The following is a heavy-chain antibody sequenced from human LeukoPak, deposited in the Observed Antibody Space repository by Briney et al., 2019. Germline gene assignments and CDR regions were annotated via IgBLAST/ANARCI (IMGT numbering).Heavy chain of an antibody. V-gene: IGHV3-30-3*01. CDR3: ARDLVIYYYGSGTSLRFGAQGLDY. Sequence: PGGSLRLSCAASGFTFSYYTMHWVRQAPGKGLEWVTVISYDGSNKYYADSVKGRFTVSRDNSKNTLYLQMDSLRDEDTAVYYCARDLVIYYYGSGTSLRFGAQGLDYWGQGTLVTVSS. CDR2: ISYDGSNK. J-gene: IGHJ4*02. D-gene: IGHD3-10*01. CDR1: GFTFSYYT.